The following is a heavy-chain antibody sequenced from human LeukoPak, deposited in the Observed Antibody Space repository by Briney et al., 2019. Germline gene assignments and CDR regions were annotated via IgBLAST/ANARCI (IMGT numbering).Heavy chain of an antibody. J-gene: IGHJ4*02. CDR1: GFTFDDYA. CDR2: ISGDGGST. Sequence: PGGSLRLSCAASGFTFDDYAMHWVCQAPGKGLEWVSLISGDGGSTYYADSVKGRFTISRDNSKNSLYLQMNSLRTEDTALYYCAKDREPGIAAAGEFDYWGQGTLVTVSS. CDR3: AKDREPGIAAAGEFDY. D-gene: IGHD6-13*01. V-gene: IGHV3-43*02.